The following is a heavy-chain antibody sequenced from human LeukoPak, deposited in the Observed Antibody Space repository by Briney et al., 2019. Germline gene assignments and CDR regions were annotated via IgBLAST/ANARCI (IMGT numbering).Heavy chain of an antibody. CDR1: GGSISSYY. Sequence: PSETLSLTCTVSGGSISSYYWNWIRQPPGKGLEWIGYIYYSGSTNYNPSLKSRVTISVDTSKNQFSLRLSSVTAADTAVYYCAGERGITGIQDYWGQGTLVTVSS. J-gene: IGHJ4*02. V-gene: IGHV4-59*01. CDR3: AGERGITGIQDY. CDR2: IYYSGST. D-gene: IGHD1-20*01.